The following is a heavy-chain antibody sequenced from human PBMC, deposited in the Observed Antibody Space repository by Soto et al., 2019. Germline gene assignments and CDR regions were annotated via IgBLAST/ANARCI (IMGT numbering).Heavy chain of an antibody. D-gene: IGHD5-18*01. J-gene: IGHJ3*02. V-gene: IGHV4-34*01. CDR3: ARRRIQGYSYGTHAFDI. CDR1: GGSFSGYY. Sequence: PSETLSLTCAVYGGSFSGYYWSWIRQPPGKGLEWIGEINHSGSTNYNPSLKSRVTISVDTSKNQFSLKLRSVTAADTAVYYFARRRIQGYSYGTHAFDIWGQGTMVTVSS. CDR2: INHSGST.